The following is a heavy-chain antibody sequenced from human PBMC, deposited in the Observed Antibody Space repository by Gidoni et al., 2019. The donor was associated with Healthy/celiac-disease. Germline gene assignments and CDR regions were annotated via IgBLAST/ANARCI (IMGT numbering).Heavy chain of an antibody. V-gene: IGHV4-39*07. J-gene: IGHJ4*02. CDR3: ARDRGLQLDY. CDR1: GGSISSSSYY. CDR2: IYYSGST. D-gene: IGHD1-26*01. Sequence: QLQLQESGPGLVKPSETLSRTCTVSGGSISSSSYYWGWIRQPPGKGLEWIGSIYYSGSTYYNPSLKSRVTISVDTSKNQFSLKLSSVTAADTAVYYCARDRGLQLDYWGQGTLVTVSS.